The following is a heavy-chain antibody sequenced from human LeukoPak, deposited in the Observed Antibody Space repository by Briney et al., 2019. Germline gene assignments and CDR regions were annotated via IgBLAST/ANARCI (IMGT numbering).Heavy chain of an antibody. CDR1: GFTFSSYE. V-gene: IGHV3-48*03. CDR3: AKPLSQRGYYYGSDLDY. D-gene: IGHD3-10*01. Sequence: PGGSLRLSCAASGFTFSSYEMNWVRQAPGKGLEWISYISSSSTTIHYADSVKGRFTISRDNAENSLYLQMNSLRVEDTAVYYCAKPLSQRGYYYGSDLDYWGQGTLVTVSS. CDR2: ISSSSTTI. J-gene: IGHJ4*02.